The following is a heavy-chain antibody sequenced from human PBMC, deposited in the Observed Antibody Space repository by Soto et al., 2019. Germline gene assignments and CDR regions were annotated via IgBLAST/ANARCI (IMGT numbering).Heavy chain of an antibody. Sequence: PGGSLRLSCAASGFTFSIYAISWVRQAPGKGLEWLSAISTSGDKTYYADSVEGRFTISRDNSKNTLYLQMNSLRVDDTAVYYCARDVLQVGASFDYWGQGTLVTVSS. D-gene: IGHD1-26*01. CDR2: ISTSGDKT. CDR3: ARDVLQVGASFDY. J-gene: IGHJ4*02. CDR1: GFTFSIYA. V-gene: IGHV3-23*01.